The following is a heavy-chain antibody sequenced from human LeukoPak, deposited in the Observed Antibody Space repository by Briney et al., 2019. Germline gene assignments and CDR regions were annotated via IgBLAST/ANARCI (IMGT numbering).Heavy chain of an antibody. CDR2: IKSKTDGGTT. CDR3: TTGYSSSWYVPYYYYYMDV. Sequence: GGSLRLSCAASGFTFSNAWMSWVRQAPGKGLEWVGRIKSKTDGGTTDYAAPVKGRFTISRDDSKNTLYLQMNSLKTEDTAVYYCTTGYSSSWYVPYYYYYMDVWGKGTTVTVSS. D-gene: IGHD6-13*01. CDR1: GFTFSNAW. J-gene: IGHJ6*03. V-gene: IGHV3-15*01.